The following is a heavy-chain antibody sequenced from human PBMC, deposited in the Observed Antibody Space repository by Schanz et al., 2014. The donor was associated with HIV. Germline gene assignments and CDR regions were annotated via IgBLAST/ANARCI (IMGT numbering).Heavy chain of an antibody. CDR3: ARVANWDYYGMDV. J-gene: IGHJ6*02. CDR1: GFTFSTYS. Sequence: VQLVESGGGLVKPGGSLRLSCAASGFTFSTYSMNWVRQAPGKGLERVSYISSSSSTIYYADSVKGRFTISRDNGKNSLYLQMNSLRDEDTAVYYCARVANWDYYGMDVWGQGTTVTVS. CDR2: ISSSSSTI. V-gene: IGHV3-48*02. D-gene: IGHD3-16*01.